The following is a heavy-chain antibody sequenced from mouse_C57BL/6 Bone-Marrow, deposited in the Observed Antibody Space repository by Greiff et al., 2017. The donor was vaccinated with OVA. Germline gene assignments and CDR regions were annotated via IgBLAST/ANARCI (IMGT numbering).Heavy chain of an antibody. CDR3: ARPFYYGSSKS. CDR1: GYTFTSYW. Sequence: QVQLQQPGAELVMPGASVKLSCKASGYTFTSYWMHWVKQRPGQGLEWIGEIDPSDSYTNYNQKLKGKSTLTVDKSSSTAYMQLSSLTSEDSAVYYCARPFYYGSSKSWGQGTSVTVSS. J-gene: IGHJ4*01. D-gene: IGHD1-1*01. V-gene: IGHV1-69*01. CDR2: IDPSDSYT.